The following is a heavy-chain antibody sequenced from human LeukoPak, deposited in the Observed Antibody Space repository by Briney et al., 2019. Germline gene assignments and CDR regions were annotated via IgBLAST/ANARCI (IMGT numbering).Heavy chain of an antibody. CDR1: GGSISSYY. CDR2: IYTSGST. CDR3: ARHKRAGRYSSGWYHFDY. V-gene: IGHV4-4*07. J-gene: IGHJ4*02. D-gene: IGHD6-19*01. Sequence: SETLSLTCTVSGGSISSYYWSWIRQPAGKGLEWIGRIYTSGSTNYNPSLKSRVTISVDTSKNQFSLKLSSVTAADTAVYYCARHKRAGRYSSGWYHFDYWGQGTLVTVSS.